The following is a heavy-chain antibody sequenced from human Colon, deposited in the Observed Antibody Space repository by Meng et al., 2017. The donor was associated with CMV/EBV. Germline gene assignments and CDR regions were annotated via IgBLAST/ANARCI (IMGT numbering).Heavy chain of an antibody. CDR2: IKPSTGDT. CDR3: TREGFDY. Sequence: QVQLVQSGAELKKPGASVKVSCKASGYNFTGYYIHWVRQAPGQGLEWMGRIKPSTGDTNYAQNFQGRVTVTRDTSISTVYMEVNSLTSDDTAVYYCTREGFDYWGQGALVTVSS. CDR1: GYNFTGYY. V-gene: IGHV1-2*06. J-gene: IGHJ4*02.